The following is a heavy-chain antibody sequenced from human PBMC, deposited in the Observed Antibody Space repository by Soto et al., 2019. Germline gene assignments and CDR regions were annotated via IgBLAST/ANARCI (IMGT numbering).Heavy chain of an antibody. Sequence: QVQLVESGGGVVQPGRSLRLSCAASGFTFSSYGMHWVRQAPGKGLEWVAVISYDGSNKYYADSVKGRFTISRDNSKNTLYLQMNSLRAEDTAVYYCATDVPVYSSSWPAWVQGTLVTVS. J-gene: IGHJ5*02. V-gene: IGHV3-30*03. CDR1: GFTFSSYG. CDR2: ISYDGSNK. CDR3: ATDVPVYSSSWPA. D-gene: IGHD6-13*01.